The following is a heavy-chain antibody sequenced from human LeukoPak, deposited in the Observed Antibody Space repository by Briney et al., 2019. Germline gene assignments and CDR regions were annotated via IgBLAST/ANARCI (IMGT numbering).Heavy chain of an antibody. CDR1: GFNFNTYW. V-gene: IGHV3-7*01. Sequence: GGSLRLSCAASGFNFNTYWMSWVRQAPGKGLEWVANIKQDGSEKYYVDSVKGRFTISRDNAKNSLYLQMNSLRAEDTAVYYCARDANPYYYDSSGYYDYWGQGTLGTVSS. D-gene: IGHD3-22*01. CDR2: IKQDGSEK. CDR3: ARDANPYYYDSSGYYDY. J-gene: IGHJ4*02.